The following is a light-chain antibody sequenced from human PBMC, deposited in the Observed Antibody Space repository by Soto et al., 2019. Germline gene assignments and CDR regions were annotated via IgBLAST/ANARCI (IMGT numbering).Light chain of an antibody. Sequence: LSGAGGDRDTINFLASQSISSYLNWYQQKPGKAPKLLIYAASSLHSGVPARFSGSGSGTDFTLTISSLQPEDFVTYYCQQSYSTPITSGQRTLLAIK. J-gene: IGKJ5*01. CDR2: AAS. V-gene: IGKV1-39*01. CDR3: QQSYSTPIT. CDR1: QSISSY.